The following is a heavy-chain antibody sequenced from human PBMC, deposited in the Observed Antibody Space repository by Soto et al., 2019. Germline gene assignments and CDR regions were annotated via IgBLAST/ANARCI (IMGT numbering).Heavy chain of an antibody. D-gene: IGHD2-15*01. V-gene: IGHV3-33*08. Sequence: QVQLVESGGGVVQPGGSLRLSCTTSGFTFNTYGMHWVRQAPGKGLEWVAIIRYDGSNKYYADSVKGRFTISRDNSKNTLYLQMNSLLAEATALYYCAWADCTGAYCYSWPFNYGVDVWGQGTTVTVSS. CDR3: AWADCTGAYCYSWPFNYGVDV. CDR2: IRYDGSNK. J-gene: IGHJ6*02. CDR1: GFTFNTYG.